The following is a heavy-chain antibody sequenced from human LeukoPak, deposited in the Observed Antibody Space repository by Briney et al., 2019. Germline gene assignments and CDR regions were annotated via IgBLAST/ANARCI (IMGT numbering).Heavy chain of an antibody. CDR2: IYYSGST. J-gene: IGHJ4*02. CDR3: ARDRGYSYGGHYFDY. D-gene: IGHD5-18*01. V-gene: IGHV4-59*01. CDR1: GGSISSYY. Sequence: SETLSLTCTVSGGSISSYYWSWIRQPPGKGLEWIGYIYYSGSTNYNPSLKSRVTISVDTSKNQFSLKLSSVTAADTAVYYCARDRGYSYGGHYFDYWGQGTLVTVSS.